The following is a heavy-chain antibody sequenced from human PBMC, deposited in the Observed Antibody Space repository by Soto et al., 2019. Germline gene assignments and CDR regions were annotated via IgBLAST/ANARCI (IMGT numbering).Heavy chain of an antibody. CDR1: GFTFSIYA. CDR2: ISYDGSNK. D-gene: IGHD5-18*01. Sequence: GGSLRLSCAASGFTFSIYAMHWVRHAPGKGLEWVAVISYDGSNKYYADSAKGRFTISRDNSKNTLYLQMNSLRAEDTAVYYCARDLTAMANYYYYYGMDVWGQGTTVTVSS. CDR3: ARDLTAMANYYYYYGMDV. J-gene: IGHJ6*02. V-gene: IGHV3-30-3*01.